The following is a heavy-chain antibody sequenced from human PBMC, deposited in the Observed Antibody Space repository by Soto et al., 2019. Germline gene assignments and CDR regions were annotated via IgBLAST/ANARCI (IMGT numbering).Heavy chain of an antibody. CDR3: ARVSGYDWRYYFDY. CDR2: ISSSGSTI. CDR1: GFTFSDYY. J-gene: IGHJ4*02. V-gene: IGHV3-11*01. Sequence: QVQLVESGGGLVKPGGSLRLSCAASGFTFSDYYMSWIRQAPAKGLEWVSYISSSGSTIYYADSVKGRFTISRDNVKNSLYMQMNSVRAEDTAVYYCARVSGYDWRYYFDYWGQGTLVTVSS. D-gene: IGHD5-12*01.